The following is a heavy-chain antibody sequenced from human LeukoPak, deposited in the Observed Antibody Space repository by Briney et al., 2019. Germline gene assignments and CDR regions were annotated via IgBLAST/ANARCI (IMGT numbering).Heavy chain of an antibody. CDR3: AKDTNPSQGLLWFGELFPNDAFDI. V-gene: IGHV3-21*04. CDR2: ISSSHNNI. Sequence: GGSLRLSCAASGFTFSSYRMNWVRQAPGKGLDWVSSISSSHNNIYYADSVKGRFTISRDNAKNTLYLQMNSLRAEDTAVYYCAKDTNPSQGLLWFGELFPNDAFDIWGQGTMVTVSS. CDR1: GFTFSSYR. D-gene: IGHD3-10*01. J-gene: IGHJ3*02.